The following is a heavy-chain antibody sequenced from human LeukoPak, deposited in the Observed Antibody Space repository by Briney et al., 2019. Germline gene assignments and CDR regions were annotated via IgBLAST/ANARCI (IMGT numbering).Heavy chain of an antibody. D-gene: IGHD3-10*01. Sequence: SETLSLTCTVSGGSISSYYWSWIRQPPGKGLEWIGHIYYSGSTNYNPSLKSRVTISVDTSKNQFSLKLSSATAADTAVYYCARGMGNYYGSGSYGPFDYWGQGTLVTVSS. V-gene: IGHV4-59*01. CDR1: GGSISSYY. J-gene: IGHJ4*02. CDR3: ARGMGNYYGSGSYGPFDY. CDR2: IYYSGST.